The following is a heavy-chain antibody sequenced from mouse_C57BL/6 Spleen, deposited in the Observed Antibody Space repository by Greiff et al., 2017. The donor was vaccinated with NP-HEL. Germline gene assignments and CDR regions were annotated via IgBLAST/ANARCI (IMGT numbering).Heavy chain of an antibody. CDR1: GYTFTSYW. CDR3: ARTHDGYYDAMDY. Sequence: QVQLQQPGAELVKPGASVKLSCKASGYTFTSYWMHWVKQRPGQGLEWIGMIHPNSGSTNYNEKFKSKATLTVDKSSSTAYMQLSSLTSEDSAVYYCARTHDGYYDAMDYWGQGTSVTVSS. V-gene: IGHV1-64*01. J-gene: IGHJ4*01. CDR2: IHPNSGST. D-gene: IGHD2-3*01.